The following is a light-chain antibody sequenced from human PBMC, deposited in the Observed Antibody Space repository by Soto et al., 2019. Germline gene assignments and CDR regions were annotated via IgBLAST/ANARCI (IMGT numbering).Light chain of an antibody. Sequence: QAVVTQEPSFSVSPGGTVTLTCGLSSGSVSISYYPSWYQQTPGQAPRTLIYNTNTRSSGVPDRFSCSILGNRAALTITGAQAEDESDYYCLLYVGSGVWVFGGGTKLTVL. CDR1: SGSVSISYY. J-gene: IGLJ3*02. CDR2: NTN. V-gene: IGLV8-61*01. CDR3: LLYVGSGVWV.